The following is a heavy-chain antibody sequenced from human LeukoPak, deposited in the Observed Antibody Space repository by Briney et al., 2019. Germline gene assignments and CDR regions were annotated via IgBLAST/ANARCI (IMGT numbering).Heavy chain of an antibody. Sequence: GGSLRLSCAASGFTFSSYAMSWVRQAPGKGLEWVSAISGSGGSTYYADSVKGRFTISRDNSKNTLYLQMNSLRAEDTAVYYCAKDDIVVVPAAILEDPPWGQGTLVTVSS. CDR1: GFTFSSYA. V-gene: IGHV3-23*01. D-gene: IGHD2-2*02. CDR3: AKDDIVVVPAAILEDPP. CDR2: ISGSGGST. J-gene: IGHJ5*02.